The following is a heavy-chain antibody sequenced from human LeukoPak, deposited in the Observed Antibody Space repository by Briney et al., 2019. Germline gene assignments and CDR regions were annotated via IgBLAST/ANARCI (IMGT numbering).Heavy chain of an antibody. CDR3: ARGDYGDYVCAFDI. CDR1: GYTFTSYG. V-gene: IGHV1-18*04. D-gene: IGHD4-17*01. CDR2: ITAYNGNT. J-gene: IGHJ3*02. Sequence: ASVKVSCTASGYTFTSYGISWVRQAPGQGLEWMGWITAYNGNTNYAQKLQGRVTITTDKSTNTAYLELRSLRSDDTAVYYCARGDYGDYVCAFDIWGQGTMVTVSS.